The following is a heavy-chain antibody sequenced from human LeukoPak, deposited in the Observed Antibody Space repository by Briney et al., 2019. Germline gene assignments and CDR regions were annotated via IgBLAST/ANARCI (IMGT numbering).Heavy chain of an antibody. V-gene: IGHV1-2*04. D-gene: IGHD4-17*01. CDR1: GYTFTGYY. J-gene: IGHJ4*02. Sequence: ASVKVSCKASGYTFTGYYMHWVRQAPGQGLEWMGWINSNSGGTNYAQKFQGWVTMTRDTSISTAYMELSRLRSDDTAVYYCARDYGDYRTPGDYWGQGTLVTVSS. CDR2: INSNSGGT. CDR3: ARDYGDYRTPGDY.